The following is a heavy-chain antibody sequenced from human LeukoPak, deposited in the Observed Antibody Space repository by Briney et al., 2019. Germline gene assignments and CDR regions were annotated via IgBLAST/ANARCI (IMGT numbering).Heavy chain of an antibody. CDR3: ARFGLRFLEWLRY. CDR2: ISAFNGNT. CDR1: GYTLTSYG. V-gene: IGHV1-18*01. D-gene: IGHD3-3*01. Sequence: ASVTVSCKASGYTLTSYGISSVRQAPGQGLEWMGWISAFNGNTNYAQNLQGRVTMTTDTSTSTAYMELRSLRSDDTAVYYCARFGLRFLEWLRYWGQGHLATVSS. J-gene: IGHJ4*02.